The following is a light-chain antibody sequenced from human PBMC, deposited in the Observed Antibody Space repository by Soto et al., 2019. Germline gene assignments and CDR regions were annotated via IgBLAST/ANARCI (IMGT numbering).Light chain of an antibody. Sequence: QSVLTQPASVSGSPGQSITISCTGTSSDVGSYNLVSWYQQHPGKAPKVMIYEGSKRPSGVSNRFSGSKSGNTASLTISGLQAEDEADYYCCSDAGDSTVLFGGGTKVTVL. V-gene: IGLV2-23*01. CDR2: EGS. CDR1: SSDVGSYNL. J-gene: IGLJ2*01. CDR3: CSDAGDSTVL.